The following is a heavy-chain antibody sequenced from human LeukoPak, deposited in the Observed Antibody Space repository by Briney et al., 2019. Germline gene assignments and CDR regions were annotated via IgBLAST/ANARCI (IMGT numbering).Heavy chain of an antibody. V-gene: IGHV4-4*07. D-gene: IGHD3-9*01. CDR2: IYTSGST. CDR1: GGSISSYY. Sequence: SETLSLTCTVSGGSISSYYWSWIRQPAGKGLEWIGRIYTSGSTNYNPSLKSRVTISVDTSKNQFSLKLSSVTAADTAVYYCARVRREPYYDILTGKTGAFDIWGQGTMVTVSS. J-gene: IGHJ3*02. CDR3: ARVRREPYYDILTGKTGAFDI.